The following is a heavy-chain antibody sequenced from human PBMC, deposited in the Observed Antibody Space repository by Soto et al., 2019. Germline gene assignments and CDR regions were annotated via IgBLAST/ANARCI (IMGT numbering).Heavy chain of an antibody. D-gene: IGHD2-15*01. V-gene: IGHV4-4*02. J-gene: IGHJ6*02. CDR3: ASRPCSGGSCYEAYYYGMDV. CDR2: IYHSGST. CDR1: GSSISSSNW. Sequence: QVQLQESGPGLVKPSGTLSLTCAVSGSSISSSNWWSWVRQPPGKGLEWIGEIYHSGSTNYNPSLKSRVTISVDKSKNQFSLKLSSVTAADTAVYYCASRPCSGGSCYEAYYYGMDVWGQGTTVTVSS.